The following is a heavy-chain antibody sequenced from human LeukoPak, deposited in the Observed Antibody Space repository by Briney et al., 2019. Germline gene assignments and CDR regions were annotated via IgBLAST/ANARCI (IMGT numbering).Heavy chain of an antibody. D-gene: IGHD6-19*01. Sequence: QASETLSLTCTVSGGSISSSSYYWGWIRQPPGKGLEWIGSIYYSGTTSYNPSLKSRVTISVDMSKNHFSLRLRSVTAADTAMYYCARGTLYRGWSYYLDFWGQGSQVTVSS. V-gene: IGHV4-39*07. CDR1: GGSISSSSYY. CDR2: IYYSGTT. CDR3: ARGTLYRGWSYYLDF. J-gene: IGHJ4*02.